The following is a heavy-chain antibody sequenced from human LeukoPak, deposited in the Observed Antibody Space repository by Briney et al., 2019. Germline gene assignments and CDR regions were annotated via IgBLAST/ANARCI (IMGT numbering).Heavy chain of an antibody. D-gene: IGHD6-19*01. CDR2: INWNNGSI. Sequence: GGSLRLSCAASGFTLDNYAMHWVRQAPGKGLEWVSGINWNNGSIDYADSVKGRFTISRDNAKNSLYLQMNSLRAEDTALYYCAKDRGTSGWYVIDYWGQGTLVTVSS. J-gene: IGHJ4*02. CDR3: AKDRGTSGWYVIDY. V-gene: IGHV3-9*01. CDR1: GFTLDNYA.